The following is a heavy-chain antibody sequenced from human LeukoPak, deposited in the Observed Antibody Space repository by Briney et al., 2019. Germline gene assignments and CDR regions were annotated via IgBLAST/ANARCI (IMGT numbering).Heavy chain of an antibody. V-gene: IGHV4-59*01. CDR1: GGSISSYY. J-gene: IGHJ3*02. Sequence: SETLSLTCTVSGGSISSYYWSWIRQPPGKGLQWIGYIYSSGSTNYNPSLKSRVTISVDTSKNQFSLKLSSVTAADTAVYYCAREGTSGAFDIWGQGTMVTVSS. CDR3: AREGTSGAFDI. D-gene: IGHD1-1*01. CDR2: IYSSGST.